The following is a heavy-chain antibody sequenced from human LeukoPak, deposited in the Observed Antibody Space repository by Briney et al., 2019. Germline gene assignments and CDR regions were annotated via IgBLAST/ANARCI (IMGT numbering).Heavy chain of an antibody. Sequence: GGSLRLSCAASGSTFSRHSMNWVRQAPGKGLEWVSVIYSGGSTYYADSVKGRFTISRDNSKNTLFLQMNSLRAGDTAVYYCARGTVTMVDYWGQGTLVTVSS. J-gene: IGHJ4*02. CDR3: ARGTVTMVDY. CDR2: IYSGGST. V-gene: IGHV3-66*01. D-gene: IGHD3-10*01. CDR1: GSTFSRHS.